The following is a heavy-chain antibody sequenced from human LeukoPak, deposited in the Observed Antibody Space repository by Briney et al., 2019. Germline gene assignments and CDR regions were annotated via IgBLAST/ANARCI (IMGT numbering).Heavy chain of an antibody. Sequence: PGGSLRLSCAASGFTFSSYEMNWVRQAPGKGLEWVSYISSSGSTIYYADSVKGRFTISRDNAKNSLYLQMNSLRAEDTAVYYCARESHSWDYSGYDPYYGMDVWGQGTTVTVSS. CDR3: ARESHSWDYSGYDPYYGMDV. V-gene: IGHV3-48*03. J-gene: IGHJ6*02. CDR2: ISSSGSTI. CDR1: GFTFSSYE. D-gene: IGHD5-12*01.